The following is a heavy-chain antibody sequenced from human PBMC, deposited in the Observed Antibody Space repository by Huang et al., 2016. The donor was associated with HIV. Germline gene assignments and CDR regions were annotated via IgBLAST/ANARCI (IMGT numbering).Heavy chain of an antibody. CDR2: INHNGKI. V-gene: IGHV4-34*02. CDR1: GGAFRGSS. Sequence: QVQLKQWGAGLLKPSETLSLTCAVYGGAFRGSSVTWIRQFPEKGMEWIGDINHNGKIIYNPSLIARVTISTDTSKNHFSLHLTSVTAADTALYYCARGFNYYASDNLGVYYFDSWGLGTLVTVSP. J-gene: IGHJ4*02. D-gene: IGHD3-10*01. CDR3: ARGFNYYASDNLGVYYFDS.